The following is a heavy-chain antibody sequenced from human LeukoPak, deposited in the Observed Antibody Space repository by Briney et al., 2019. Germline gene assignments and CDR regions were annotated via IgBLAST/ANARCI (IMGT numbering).Heavy chain of an antibody. D-gene: IGHD6-19*01. CDR2: IDSSGTKT. CDR1: GFTFSSYT. CDR3: AKHVWTSVWFFDY. J-gene: IGHJ4*02. V-gene: IGHV3-23*05. Sequence: GGSLRLSCAASGFTFSSYTMSWVRQAPGKGLAWVSGIDSSGTKTTYADSVKGRFTISRDNPRNTLNLQMNSLKAEDTAVYYCAKHVWTSVWFFDYWGQGTLVTVSS.